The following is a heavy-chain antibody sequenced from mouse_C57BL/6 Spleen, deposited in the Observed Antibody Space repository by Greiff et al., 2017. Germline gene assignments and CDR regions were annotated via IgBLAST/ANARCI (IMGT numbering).Heavy chain of an antibody. J-gene: IGHJ4*01. Sequence: EVKLVESGGGLVQPGGSLSLSCAASGFTFTDYYMSWVRQPPGKALEWLGFIRNKANGYTTEYSASVKGRFTISRDNSQSILYLQMNDLRAEDSATYYCARDKGNYAMDYWGQGTSVTVSS. CDR3: ARDKGNYAMDY. CDR2: IRNKANGYTT. CDR1: GFTFTDYY. V-gene: IGHV7-3*01.